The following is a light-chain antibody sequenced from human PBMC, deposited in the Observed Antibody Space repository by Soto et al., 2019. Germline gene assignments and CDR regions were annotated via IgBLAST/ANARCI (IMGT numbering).Light chain of an antibody. CDR1: QSVSSS. J-gene: IGKJ1*01. Sequence: DIVMAQSPATLSVSPGERATPSCRASQSVSSSLAWYQQKPGQAPRLLIYGALSRATGIPDRFSGSGSGTDFTLTISRLEPEDFAVYYCQRYGSSPRWTFGQGTKVDIK. CDR2: GAL. CDR3: QRYGSSPRWT. V-gene: IGKV3-20*01.